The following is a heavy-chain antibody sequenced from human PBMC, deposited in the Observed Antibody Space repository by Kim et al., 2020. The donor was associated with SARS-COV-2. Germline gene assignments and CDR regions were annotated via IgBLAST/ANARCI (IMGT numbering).Heavy chain of an antibody. V-gene: IGHV4-39*01. J-gene: IGHJ3*02. CDR3: ARPGVAAAGTLAFDI. D-gene: IGHD6-13*01. Sequence: PTLKARVTLSVDTSKNQFSLKLSSVTAADTAVYYCARPGVAAAGTLAFDIWGQGTMVTVSS.